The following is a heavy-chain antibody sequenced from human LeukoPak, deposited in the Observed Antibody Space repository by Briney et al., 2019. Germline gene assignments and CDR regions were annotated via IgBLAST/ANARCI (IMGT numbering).Heavy chain of an antibody. Sequence: ASVKVSCKASGGTFSSYAINWVRQATGQGLEWMGWMNPNSGNTGYAQKFQGRVTMTRNTSISTAYMELSSLRSEDTAVYYCARGRAAIGYWGQGTLVTVSS. CDR3: ARGRAAIGY. J-gene: IGHJ4*02. V-gene: IGHV1-8*02. D-gene: IGHD2-15*01. CDR1: GGTFSSYA. CDR2: MNPNSGNT.